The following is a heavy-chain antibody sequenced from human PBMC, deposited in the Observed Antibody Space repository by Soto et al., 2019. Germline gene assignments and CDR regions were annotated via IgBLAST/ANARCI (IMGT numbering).Heavy chain of an antibody. J-gene: IGHJ5*02. CDR1: GGSVSSCDYY. CDR3: ARDTHSSWYGDWFDP. V-gene: IGHV4-30-4*01. D-gene: IGHD6-13*01. Sequence: SETLSLTCTVSGGSVSSCDYYWSLIRQPPGKDLEWIGYIYYSGSTYYNPSLKSRVTISVDTSKNQFSLKLSSVTAADTAVYYCARDTHSSWYGDWFDPWGQGTLVTVSS. CDR2: IYYSGST.